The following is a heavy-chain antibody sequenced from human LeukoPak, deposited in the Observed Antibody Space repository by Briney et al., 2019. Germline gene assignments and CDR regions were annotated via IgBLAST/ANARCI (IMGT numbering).Heavy chain of an antibody. J-gene: IGHJ4*02. CDR2: MNPNSGGT. CDR3: AINKQGKSLDY. CDR1: GYTFTSSD. V-gene: IGHV1-2*02. Sequence: ASVKVSCKASGYTFTSSDIHWVRQATGQGLEWMAWMNPNSGGTSYAQKFQGRVTMTRDTSISTAYMELSRLRFDDTAVFYCAINKQGKSLDYWGQGTLVTVSS.